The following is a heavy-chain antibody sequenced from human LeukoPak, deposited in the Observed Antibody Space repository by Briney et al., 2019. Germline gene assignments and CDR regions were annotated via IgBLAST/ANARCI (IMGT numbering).Heavy chain of an antibody. CDR1: GGTVSRYF. Sequence: FWVPVPCQPSGGTVSRYFISGVRQPPGRGRAGMGGIIPIFGTANYAQKFQGRVTIPADESTSTAYMELSSLRFEYTAVDYCARGFTYGSGFDYWGQGTLVTVSS. CDR2: IIPIFGTA. CDR3: ARGFTYGSGFDY. J-gene: IGHJ4*02. V-gene: IGHV1-69*01. D-gene: IGHD3-10*01.